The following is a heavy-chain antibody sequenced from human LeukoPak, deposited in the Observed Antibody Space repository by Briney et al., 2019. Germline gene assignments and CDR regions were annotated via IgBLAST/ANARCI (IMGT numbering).Heavy chain of an antibody. CDR1: GFSYSSFA. Sequence: GGSLRLSCAVSGFSYSSFAMSWVRQAPGKELEWVSAISGSDGGTYYADSVKGRFTISRDNSKNTLSLQMNSLRAEDTAVYYCAKDPNSGWGDYWGQGTPVTVSS. D-gene: IGHD6-19*01. J-gene: IGHJ4*02. V-gene: IGHV3-23*01. CDR2: ISGSDGGT. CDR3: AKDPNSGWGDY.